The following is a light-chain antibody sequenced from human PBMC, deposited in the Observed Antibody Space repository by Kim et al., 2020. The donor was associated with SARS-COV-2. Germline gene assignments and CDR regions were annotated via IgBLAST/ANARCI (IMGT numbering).Light chain of an antibody. J-gene: IGKJ5*01. CDR3: LQHRTYPIT. CDR1: QDIGND. Sequence: DIQMTQSPSSLSASVGDRVTITCRASQDIGNDLGWYQQNPGRAPKRLIYGASNLQSGFPSRFSGSGSETEFTLTINSLQPEDFATYFCLQHRTYPITFGQGTRLEIK. V-gene: IGKV1-17*01. CDR2: GAS.